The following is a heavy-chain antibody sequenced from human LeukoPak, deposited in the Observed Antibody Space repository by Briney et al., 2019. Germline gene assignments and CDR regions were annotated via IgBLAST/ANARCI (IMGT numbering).Heavy chain of an antibody. CDR3: ARVGEVVLRVRYYYMDV. CDR2: IYYSGST. V-gene: IGHV4-30-4*08. CDR1: GGSISSGDYY. J-gene: IGHJ6*03. Sequence: PSETLSLTCTVSGGSISSGDYYWSWIRQPPGKGLEWIGSIYYSGSTYYNPSLKSRVTISVDTSKNQFSLKLSSVTAADTAVYYCARVGEVVLRVRYYYMDVWGKGTTVTVSS. D-gene: IGHD2-15*01.